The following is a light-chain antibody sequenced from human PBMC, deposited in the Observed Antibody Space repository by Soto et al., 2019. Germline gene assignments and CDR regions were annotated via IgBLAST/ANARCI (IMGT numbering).Light chain of an antibody. CDR1: QSVSSSY. CDR3: QQYTSPLYT. V-gene: IGKV3-20*01. CDR2: GAS. J-gene: IGKJ2*01. Sequence: EIVLTQSPGTLSLSPGERATLSCRASQSVSSSYLAWYQQKPGQAPRLLMYGASSRATGIPDRFSGSGSGTDFTLTINRLEPEYFAVYYCQQYTSPLYTFGQGTKLEIK.